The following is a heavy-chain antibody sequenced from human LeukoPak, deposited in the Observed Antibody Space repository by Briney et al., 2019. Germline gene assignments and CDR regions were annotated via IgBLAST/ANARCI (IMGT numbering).Heavy chain of an antibody. J-gene: IGHJ6*02. CDR1: GFTFSSYG. V-gene: IGHV3-30*18. Sequence: GGSLRLSRAASGFTFSSYGMHWVRQAPGKGLEWVAVISYDGSNKYYADSVKGRFTISRDNSKNTLYLQMNSLRAEDTAVYYCAKVLYYYDILTGYADYYYYGMDVWGQGTTVTVSS. CDR3: AKVLYYYDILTGYADYYYYGMDV. D-gene: IGHD3-9*01. CDR2: ISYDGSNK.